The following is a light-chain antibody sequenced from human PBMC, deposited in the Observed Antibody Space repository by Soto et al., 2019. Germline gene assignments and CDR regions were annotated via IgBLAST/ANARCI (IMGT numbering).Light chain of an antibody. CDR2: GAS. J-gene: IGKJ4*01. CDR1: QRVSSN. CDR3: QEYNNWPQA. V-gene: IGKV3-15*01. Sequence: EIQTSQYPATVSVSHTKRATLTCRASQRVSSNLAWYKQNPGQAPRLLIYGASTRATGIPARFSGSGSGTEFTLTISSLQSEDFAVYYCQEYNNWPQAFGGGTNVDI.